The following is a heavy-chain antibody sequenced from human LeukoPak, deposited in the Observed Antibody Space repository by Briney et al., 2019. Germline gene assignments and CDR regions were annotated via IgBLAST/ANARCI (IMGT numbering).Heavy chain of an antibody. J-gene: IGHJ4*02. CDR1: GVSISNFY. V-gene: IGHV4-59*08. Sequence: SETLSLTCTVSGVSISNFYWSWVRQSPGKGLEGIGYIHNSGRTNYHPSLESRVTGFVHTYKNQVSLRLSSVTAADTAVQYCSRHGTISRASYFDYWGQGALGTLSP. CDR2: IHNSGRT. D-gene: IGHD1-14*01. CDR3: SRHGTISRASYFDY.